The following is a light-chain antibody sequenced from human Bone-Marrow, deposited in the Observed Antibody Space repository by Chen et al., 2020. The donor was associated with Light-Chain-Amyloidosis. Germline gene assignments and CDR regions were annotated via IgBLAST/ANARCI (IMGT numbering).Light chain of an antibody. Sequence: DIVLTQSPLALPVTPGEPASISCRSSQSLLHSNGHTYLDWYLQKPGQSPQVLIYLGSERASGGPDRFSGSGSGTDFTLKISRVEAEDVGVYYCMQALQTPLTFGEGTKVEIK. V-gene: IGKV2-28*01. CDR2: LGS. CDR1: QSLLHSNGHTY. J-gene: IGKJ4*01. CDR3: MQALQTPLT.